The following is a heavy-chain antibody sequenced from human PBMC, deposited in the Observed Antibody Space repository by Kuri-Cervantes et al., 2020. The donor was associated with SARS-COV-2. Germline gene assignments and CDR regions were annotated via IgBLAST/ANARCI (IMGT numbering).Heavy chain of an antibody. V-gene: IGHV1-2*02. J-gene: IGHJ6*02. D-gene: IGHD3-10*01. CDR2: INPNSGGT. Sequence: ASVKVSCKASGYTFTSYGISWVRQAPGQGLEWMGWINPNSGGTNYAQKFQGRVTMTRDTSISTAYMELSRLRSDDTAVYYCARDPTLYGSGRNGQYYYYGMDVWGQGTTVTVSS. CDR1: GYTFTSYG. CDR3: ARDPTLYGSGRNGQYYYYGMDV.